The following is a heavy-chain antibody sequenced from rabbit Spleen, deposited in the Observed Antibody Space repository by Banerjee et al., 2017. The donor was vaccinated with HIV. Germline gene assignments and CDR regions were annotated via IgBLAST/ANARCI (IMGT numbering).Heavy chain of an antibody. Sequence: QSLEESAGGLVQPGASLTLTCIASGVSFSGDSYMCWVRQAPGRGLEWIACIDIGSSGFTYFASWAKGRFTISKTSSTTVTLQMTSLTAADTATYFCARDTSSSFSSYGMDLWGPGTLVTVS. CDR3: ARDTSSSFSSYGMDL. J-gene: IGHJ6*01. D-gene: IGHD1-1*01. V-gene: IGHV1S40*01. CDR2: IDIGSSGFT. CDR1: GVSFSGDSY.